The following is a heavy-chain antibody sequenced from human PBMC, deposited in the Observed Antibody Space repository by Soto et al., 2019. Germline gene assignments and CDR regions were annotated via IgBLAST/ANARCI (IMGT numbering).Heavy chain of an antibody. Sequence: QVQLVESGGGVVQPGRSLRLSCAASGFTFSSYGMHWARQAPGKGLEWVAVISYDGSNKYYADSVKGRFTISRDNSKNTLYLQINSLRAEDTAVYYCAKEGQYYDILTGYRSYYGMDVWGQGTTVTVSS. CDR2: ISYDGSNK. D-gene: IGHD3-9*01. V-gene: IGHV3-30*18. CDR3: AKEGQYYDILTGYRSYYGMDV. CDR1: GFTFSSYG. J-gene: IGHJ6*02.